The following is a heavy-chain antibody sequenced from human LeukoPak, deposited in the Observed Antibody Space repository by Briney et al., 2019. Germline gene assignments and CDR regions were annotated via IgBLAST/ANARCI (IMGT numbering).Heavy chain of an antibody. D-gene: IGHD2-21*01. CDR2: IRSKAYGGTT. J-gene: IGHJ4*02. CDR3: TRDNSYSDY. V-gene: IGHV3-49*04. CDR1: GFTFGDYA. Sequence: SGGSLRLSCTASGFTFGDYAMSWVRQAPGKGLEWVGFIRSKAYGGTTEYAASVKGRFTISRADSKSIAYLQMNSLKTEDTAVYYCTRDNSYSDYRGQGTLVTVSS.